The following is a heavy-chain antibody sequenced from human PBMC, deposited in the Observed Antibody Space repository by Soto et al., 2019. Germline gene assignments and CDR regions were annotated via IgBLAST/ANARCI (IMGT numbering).Heavy chain of an antibody. D-gene: IGHD5-18*01. CDR1: GGSISSGDYY. V-gene: IGHV4-30-4*01. CDR2: IYYSGST. Sequence: QVQLQESGPGLVKPSQTLSLTCTVSGGSISSGDYYWSWIRQPPGKGLEWIGYIYYSGSTNYNPSRKSRVTISVDPSKNQFSLKLSSVTAADTAVYYCARWIQLWPPIGRHYRYGDVWGLGTTVTVSS. J-gene: IGHJ6*02. CDR3: ARWIQLWPPIGRHYRYGDV.